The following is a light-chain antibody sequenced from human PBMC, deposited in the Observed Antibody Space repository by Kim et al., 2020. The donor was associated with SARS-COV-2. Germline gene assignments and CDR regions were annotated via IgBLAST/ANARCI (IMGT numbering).Light chain of an antibody. CDR3: QKYNSAPWT. CDR1: QGINRD. V-gene: IGKV1-27*01. J-gene: IGKJ1*01. Sequence: SSVGDGVTIPCRASQGINRDLAWYQQRPGKVPKVLIYGASTLQSGVPSRFSGGGSGTDFTLTISGLQPEDVATYYCQKYNSAPWTFGQGTKVEIK. CDR2: GAS.